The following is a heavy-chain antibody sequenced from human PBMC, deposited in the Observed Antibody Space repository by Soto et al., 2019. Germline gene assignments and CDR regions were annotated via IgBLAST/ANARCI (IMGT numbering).Heavy chain of an antibody. V-gene: IGHV1-18*01. CDR1: GYIFVNYG. D-gene: IGHD3-16*01. J-gene: IGHJ6*02. Sequence: QVQLVQSGDEVRKPGSSVKVSCKASGYIFVNYGIAWVRQAPGQGLEWMGWISPYSGNTHYASKVQGRLTMTTDTSASRAYRDLGPLTPDDTAVYYCARVDNYVTPPPQDVGGQGPTVPVSS. CDR3: ARVDNYVTPPPQDV. CDR2: ISPYSGNT.